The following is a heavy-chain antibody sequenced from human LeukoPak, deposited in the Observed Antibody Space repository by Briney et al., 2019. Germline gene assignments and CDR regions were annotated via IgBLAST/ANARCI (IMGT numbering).Heavy chain of an antibody. CDR3: ARERDSSSWPHYGMDV. J-gene: IGHJ6*04. CDR2: ISYDGSNK. CDR1: GFTFSSYW. V-gene: IGHV3-30*03. Sequence: GGSLRLSCAASGFTFSSYWMHWVRQAPGKGLVWVAVISYDGSNKYYADSVKGRFTISRDNSKNTLYLQMNSLRAEDTAVYYCARERDSSSWPHYGMDVWGKGTTVTVSS. D-gene: IGHD6-13*01.